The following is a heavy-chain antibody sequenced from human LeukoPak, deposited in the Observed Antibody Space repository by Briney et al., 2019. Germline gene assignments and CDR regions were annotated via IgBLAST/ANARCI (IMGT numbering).Heavy chain of an antibody. CDR3: ARLLWYYDSSGYSPQYFDY. CDR1: GYSFTSYW. J-gene: IGHJ4*02. Sequence: GESLKISCQGSGYSFTSYWIGWVRQMPGKGLEWMGIIYPGDSDTRYSPSFQGQVTISADKSISTAYLQWSSLKASDTAMYYCARLLWYYDSSGYSPQYFDYWGQGTLVTVSS. D-gene: IGHD3-22*01. CDR2: IYPGDSDT. V-gene: IGHV5-51*01.